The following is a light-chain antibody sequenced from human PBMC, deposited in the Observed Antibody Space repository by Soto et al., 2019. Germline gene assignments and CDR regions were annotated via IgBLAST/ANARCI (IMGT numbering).Light chain of an antibody. CDR2: GNS. V-gene: IGLV1-40*01. CDR1: SSNIGAGYD. Sequence: QSVLTQPPSVSGAPGQRVTISCTGSSSNIGAGYDVHWYQQLPGTAPKLLIYGNSNRPSGVPDRFSGSKSGTSASLAITGLQAEDEADYYCQSYDSSQSGSYVFGTGTKLDRP. J-gene: IGLJ1*01. CDR3: QSYDSSQSGSYV.